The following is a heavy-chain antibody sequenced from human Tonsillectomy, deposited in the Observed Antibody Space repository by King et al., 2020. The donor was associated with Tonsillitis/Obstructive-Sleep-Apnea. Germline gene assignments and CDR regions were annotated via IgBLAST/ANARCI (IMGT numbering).Heavy chain of an antibody. CDR3: AREMSGYVLDAFDI. CDR2: INHSGSS. V-gene: IGHV4-34*01. CDR1: GGSFSGYY. Sequence: VQLQQWGAGLLKPSETLSLTCAVYGGSFSGYYWSWIRQPPGKGLEWIGEINHSGSSNYNPSLKSRVTISVDTANNQFSLKLSPVTAADTAVYYCAREMSGYVLDAFDIWGHGPMVTVSS. D-gene: IGHD5-12*01. J-gene: IGHJ3*02.